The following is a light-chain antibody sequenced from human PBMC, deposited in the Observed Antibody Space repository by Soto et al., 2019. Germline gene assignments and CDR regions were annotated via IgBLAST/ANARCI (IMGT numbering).Light chain of an antibody. Sequence: QSALTQPPSVSGAPGERVTISCTGSSSNIGAGYDVHWYQQLPGTAPKLLIYSNSNRPSGVPDRFSGSKSGTSASLAITGLQAEDEADYYCQSYDSSLDVVFGGGTKLTVL. J-gene: IGLJ2*01. CDR2: SNS. CDR1: SSNIGAGYD. V-gene: IGLV1-40*01. CDR3: QSYDSSLDVV.